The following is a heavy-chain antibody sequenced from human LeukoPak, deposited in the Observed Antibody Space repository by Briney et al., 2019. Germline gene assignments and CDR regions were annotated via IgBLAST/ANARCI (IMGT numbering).Heavy chain of an antibody. CDR1: GGTFSNYA. J-gene: IGHJ3*01. CDR2: IAPISGTP. D-gene: IGHD3-10*01. V-gene: IGHV1-69*06. CDR3: AREGEYYAESGNLIDAADV. Sequence: ASVKVSCKASGGTFSNYAISWVRQAPGQGLEWMGGIAPISGTPVYAQKFQDRVNITADTSTNTAYMEMSSLTSEDTAMYYCAREGEYYAESGNLIDAADVWGQGTMVIVSA.